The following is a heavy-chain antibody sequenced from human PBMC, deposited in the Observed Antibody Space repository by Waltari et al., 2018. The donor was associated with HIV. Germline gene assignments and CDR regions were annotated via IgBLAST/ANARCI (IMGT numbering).Heavy chain of an antibody. CDR3: ARERGIAVAAPGAFDI. J-gene: IGHJ3*02. D-gene: IGHD6-19*01. Sequence: QVQLVQSEAEVKKPGSSVRVSCKASGGTFSSYAISWVRQAPGQGLEWMGGIIPIFGTANYAQKFQGRVTITADKSTSTAYMELSSLGSEDTAVYYCARERGIAVAAPGAFDIWGQGTMVTVSS. V-gene: IGHV1-69*06. CDR2: IIPIFGTA. CDR1: GGTFSSYA.